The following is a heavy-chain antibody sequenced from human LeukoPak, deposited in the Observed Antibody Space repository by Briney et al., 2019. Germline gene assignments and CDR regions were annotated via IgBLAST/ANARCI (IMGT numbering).Heavy chain of an antibody. CDR1: GGSISSYY. D-gene: IGHD3-3*01. V-gene: IGHV4-59*01. J-gene: IGHJ6*03. CDR2: IYYSGST. Sequence: SETLSLTCTVSGGSISSYYWSWIRQPPGKGLEWIGYIYYSGSTNYNPSLKSRDTISVDTSKNQFSLKLSSVTAADTAVYYCAREGGYDFWSGYYTKNYYYYYMDVWGKGTTVTVSS. CDR3: AREGGYDFWSGYYTKNYYYYYMDV.